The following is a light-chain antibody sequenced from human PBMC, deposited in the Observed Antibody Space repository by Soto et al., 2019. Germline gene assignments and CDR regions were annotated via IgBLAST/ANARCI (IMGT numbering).Light chain of an antibody. CDR3: QQYYSTTLT. CDR2: WAS. V-gene: IGKV4-1*01. Sequence: EIVMTQSPASLAVSLGERATINCKSSEGVLYSSNNKNYLAWYQQKPGQPPKXXXYWASTRESGVPDRFSGSGSGTDFTLTISSLKDEDVAVYYCQQYYSTTLTFGQGTKVDIK. J-gene: IGKJ1*01. CDR1: EGVLYSSNNKNY.